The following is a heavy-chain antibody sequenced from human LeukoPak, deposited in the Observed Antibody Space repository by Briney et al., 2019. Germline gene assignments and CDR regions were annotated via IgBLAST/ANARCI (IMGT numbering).Heavy chain of an antibody. CDR1: GGSFSGYY. V-gene: IGHV4-34*01. CDR2: INHSGST. J-gene: IGHJ3*02. Sequence: SETLSLTCAVYGGSFSGYYWGWIRQPPGKGLEWIGEINHSGSTNYNPSLKSRVTISVDTSKNQFSLKLSSVTAADTAVYYCARHLTVATIVGAFDIWGQGTMVTVSS. CDR3: ARHLTVATIVGAFDI. D-gene: IGHD5-12*01.